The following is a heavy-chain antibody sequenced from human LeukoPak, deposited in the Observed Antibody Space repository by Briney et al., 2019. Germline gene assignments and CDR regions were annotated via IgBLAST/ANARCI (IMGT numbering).Heavy chain of an antibody. D-gene: IGHD2-2*01. CDR3: ARGITPVPAAPFDY. CDR2: IYYSGST. V-gene: IGHV4-59*01. J-gene: IGHJ4*02. CDR1: GGSISSYY. Sequence: PSEALSLTCTVSGGSISSYYWSWIRQPPGKGLEWIGYIYYSGSTNYNPSLKSRVTISVDTSKNQFSLKLSSVTAADTAVYYCARGITPVPAAPFDYWGQGTLVTVSS.